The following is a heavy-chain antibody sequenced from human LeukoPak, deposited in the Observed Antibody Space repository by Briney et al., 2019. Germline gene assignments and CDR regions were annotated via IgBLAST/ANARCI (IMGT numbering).Heavy chain of an antibody. CDR2: IYYSGST. D-gene: IGHD3-9*01. Sequence: ASETLSLTCTVSGGSISSSSYYWGWIRQPPGKGLEWIGSIYYSGSTYYNPSLKSRVTISVDTSKNQFSLKLSSVTAADTAVYYCARGPSDYDILTGYYSDYFDYWGQGTLVTVSS. CDR3: ARGPSDYDILTGYYSDYFDY. CDR1: GGSISSSSYY. V-gene: IGHV4-39*07. J-gene: IGHJ4*02.